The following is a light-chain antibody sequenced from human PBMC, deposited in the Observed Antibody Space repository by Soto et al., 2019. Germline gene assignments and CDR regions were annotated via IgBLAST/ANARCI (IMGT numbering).Light chain of an antibody. CDR3: QQYGSSPWT. CDR1: QSISIY. CDR2: AAT. Sequence: DIQMTQSPSSLSASVGDRVTITCRASQSISIYLNWYQQKPGQAPKLLIYAATSLQSGVPSRFSGSGSGTEFTLTISRLEPEDFAVYYCQQYGSSPWTFGQGTKVDIK. J-gene: IGKJ1*01. V-gene: IGKV1-39*01.